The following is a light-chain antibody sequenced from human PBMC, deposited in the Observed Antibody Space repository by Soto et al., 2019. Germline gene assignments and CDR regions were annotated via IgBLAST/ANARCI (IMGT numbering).Light chain of an antibody. CDR3: GSWDSSLSAYV. Sequence: QSALTQPLSVSAAPGQKVTISCSGSSSNIGGNSVSWYQQLPGTAPKLLIYDDDKRPSGIPDRFSGSKSGTSATLGITGFQTGDEADYYCGSWDSSLSAYVFATGTKVTVL. CDR1: SSNIGGNS. CDR2: DDD. J-gene: IGLJ1*01. V-gene: IGLV1-51*01.